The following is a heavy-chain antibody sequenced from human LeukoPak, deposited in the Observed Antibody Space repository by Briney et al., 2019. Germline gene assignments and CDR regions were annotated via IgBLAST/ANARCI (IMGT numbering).Heavy chain of an antibody. Sequence: SETLSLTCAVYGGSLSGYYWSWIRQPPGKGLEWIGEINHSGSTNYNPSLKSRVTISVDTSKNQFSLKLSSVTAADTAVYYCARGRNPLGYCSGGSCYYTWFDPWGQGTLVTVSS. V-gene: IGHV4-34*01. CDR3: ARGRNPLGYCSGGSCYYTWFDP. J-gene: IGHJ5*02. D-gene: IGHD2-15*01. CDR2: INHSGST. CDR1: GGSLSGYY.